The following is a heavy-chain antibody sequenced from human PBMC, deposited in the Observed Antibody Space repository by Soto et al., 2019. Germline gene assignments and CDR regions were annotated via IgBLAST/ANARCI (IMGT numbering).Heavy chain of an antibody. V-gene: IGHV5-51*01. CDR1: GYSFTSYW. CDR2: IYPGDSDT. J-gene: IGHJ6*02. Sequence: GESLKISCKGSGYSFTSYWIGWVRQMPGKGLEWMGIIYPGDSDTRYGPSFQGQVTISADKSISTAYLQWSSLKASDTAMYYCARQSIAAAGTFLYYGMDVWGQGTTVTVSS. D-gene: IGHD6-13*01. CDR3: ARQSIAAAGTFLYYGMDV.